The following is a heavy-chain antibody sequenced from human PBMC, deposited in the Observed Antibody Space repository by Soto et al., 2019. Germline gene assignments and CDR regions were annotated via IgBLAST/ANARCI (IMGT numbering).Heavy chain of an antibody. CDR2: INPSGGST. V-gene: IGHV1-46*01. J-gene: IGHJ6*02. D-gene: IGHD6-13*01. CDR1: GYTFTSYY. Sequence: ASVKVSCKASGYTFTSYYMHWVRQAPGQGLEWMGIINPSGGSTSYAQKFQGRVTMTRDTSTSIVFMEMSSLRFEDTAVYYCARSRAAAPPRVGMDVWGQGTTVTVSS. CDR3: ARSRAAAPPRVGMDV.